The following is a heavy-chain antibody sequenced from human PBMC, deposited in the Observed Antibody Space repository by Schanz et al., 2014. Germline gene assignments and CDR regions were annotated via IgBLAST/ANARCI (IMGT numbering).Heavy chain of an antibody. V-gene: IGHV3-48*01. CDR2: ISGSSRTI. D-gene: IGHD2-8*02. Sequence: EVQLLESGGGLIQPGGSLRLSCAASGFIFGSSVMAWVRQAPGKGLEWVSYISGSSRTIYYADSMKGRFTVSRDNAENALYLQMNSLRAEDTAVYYCAKSLESCPGGRCSRGYFDYWGQGTLVTVSS. CDR1: GFIFGSSV. CDR3: AKSLESCPGGRCSRGYFDY. J-gene: IGHJ4*02.